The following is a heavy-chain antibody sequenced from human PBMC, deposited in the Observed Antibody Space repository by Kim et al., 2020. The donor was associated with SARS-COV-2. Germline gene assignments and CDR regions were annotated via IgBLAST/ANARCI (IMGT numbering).Heavy chain of an antibody. J-gene: IGHJ2*01. CDR1: GGSINFYY. V-gene: IGHV4-59*01. CDR2: IFNSGIT. Sequence: SETLSLTCTVSGGSINFYYWNWIRQPPGKGLELIWYIFNSGITNYNPSLKSRIPMSVDTSKNKVSLKLTPVTAADTAVYYCAREGDTTVAGSYWYFDLWGRGTLVSVSS. CDR3: AREGDTTVAGSYWYFDL. D-gene: IGHD6-19*01.